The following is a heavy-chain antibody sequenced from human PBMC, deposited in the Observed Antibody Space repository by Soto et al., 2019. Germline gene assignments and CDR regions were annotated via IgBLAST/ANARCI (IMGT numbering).Heavy chain of an antibody. CDR1: GFTFSTYT. V-gene: IGHV3-21*01. D-gene: IGHD1-26*01. CDR3: VREDGKVGTNSAFDY. CDR2: INGRGNYI. J-gene: IGHJ4*02. Sequence: GGSLRLSCASSGFTFSTYTMIWVRQAPGKGLEWLSSINGRGNYIYYAESVKGRFTISRDNAKNSLYLQMDRLRAEDTALYYCVREDGKVGTNSAFDYWGLGALVTVSS.